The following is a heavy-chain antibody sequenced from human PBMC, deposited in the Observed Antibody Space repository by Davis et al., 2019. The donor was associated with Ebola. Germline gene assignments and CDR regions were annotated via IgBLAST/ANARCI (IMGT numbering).Heavy chain of an antibody. D-gene: IGHD4-23*01. J-gene: IGHJ6*02. Sequence: SVKVSCKASGGTFSSYAISWVRQAPGQGLEWMGTIIPILGIANYAQKFQGRVTITADKSTSTAYMELSSLRSEDTAVYYCARVTLTYGMDVWAQGTTATVSS. CDR2: IIPILGIA. V-gene: IGHV1-69*04. CDR1: GGTFSSYA. CDR3: ARVTLTYGMDV.